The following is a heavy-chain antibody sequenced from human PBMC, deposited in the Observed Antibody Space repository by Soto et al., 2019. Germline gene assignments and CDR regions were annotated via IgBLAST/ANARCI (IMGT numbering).Heavy chain of an antibody. J-gene: IGHJ4*02. CDR2: VYYNGST. D-gene: IGHD4-17*01. V-gene: IGHV4-59*11. CDR1: GGSINNHY. CDR3: ARGSPDSYGDYAFGY. Sequence: SETLSLTCTVSGGSINNHYWSWIRQPPGKGLEWLGYVYYNGSTNYNPSLKSRVTISVDTSKNQFSLKLSSVTAADTAVYYCARGSPDSYGDYAFGYWGQGTLVTVSS.